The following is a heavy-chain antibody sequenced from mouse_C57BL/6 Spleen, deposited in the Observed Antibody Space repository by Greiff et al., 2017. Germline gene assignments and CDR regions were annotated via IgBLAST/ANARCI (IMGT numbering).Heavy chain of an antibody. D-gene: IGHD2-1*01. Sequence: VMLVESGPGLVAPSQSLSITCTVSGFSLTSYAISWVRQPPGKGLEWLGVIWTGGGTNYNSALKSRLSISKDNSKSQVFLKMNSLQTDDTARYYCARGNGNYAYAMDYWGQGTSVTVSS. V-gene: IGHV2-9-1*01. J-gene: IGHJ4*01. CDR1: GFSLTSYA. CDR2: IWTGGGT. CDR3: ARGNGNYAYAMDY.